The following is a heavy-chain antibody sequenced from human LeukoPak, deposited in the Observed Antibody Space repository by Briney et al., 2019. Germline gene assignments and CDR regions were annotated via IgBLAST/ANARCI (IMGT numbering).Heavy chain of an antibody. CDR1: GGSFSGYY. CDR2: INHSGST. D-gene: IGHD1-1*01. J-gene: IGHJ6*03. CDR3: ARGPNSTLYYYYYMDV. Sequence: SETLSLTCAVYGGSFSGYYWSWIRQPPGKGLEWIGEINHSGSTNYNPSLKSRVTISVDTSKNQFSLKLSSVTAADTAVYYCARGPNSTLYYYYYMDVWGEGTTVTVSS. V-gene: IGHV4-34*01.